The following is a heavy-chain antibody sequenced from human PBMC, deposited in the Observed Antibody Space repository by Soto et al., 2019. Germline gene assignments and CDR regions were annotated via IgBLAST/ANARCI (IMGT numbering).Heavy chain of an antibody. D-gene: IGHD3-9*01. CDR3: ARDPRGFDILTGYVWFDP. J-gene: IGHJ5*02. V-gene: IGHV1-18*01. CDR2: ISAYNGNT. Sequence: QVQLVQSGAEVKKPGASVKVSCKASGYTFTSYGISWVRQAPGQGLEWMGWISAYNGNTNYAQKLQGRVTMTTDTSTSTAYMERRSLRSDDTAVYYCARDPRGFDILTGYVWFDPWGQGTLVTVSS. CDR1: GYTFTSYG.